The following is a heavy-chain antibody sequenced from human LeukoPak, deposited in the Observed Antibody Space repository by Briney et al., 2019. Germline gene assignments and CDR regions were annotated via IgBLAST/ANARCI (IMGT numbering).Heavy chain of an antibody. V-gene: IGHV1-18*01. CDR3: ARASGGSYHDY. J-gene: IGHJ4*02. CDR1: GYTLTELS. D-gene: IGHD1-26*01. CDR2: ISAYNGNT. Sequence: ASVKVSCKVSGYTLTELSMHWVRQAPGQGLEWMGWISAYNGNTSYAQKLQGRVTMTTDTSTSTAYMELRSLRSDDTAVYYCARASGGSYHDYWGQGTLVTVSS.